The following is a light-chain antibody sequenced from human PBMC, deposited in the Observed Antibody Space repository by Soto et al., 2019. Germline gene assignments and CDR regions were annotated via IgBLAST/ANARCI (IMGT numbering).Light chain of an antibody. CDR2: EGS. V-gene: IGLV2-23*01. CDR1: SSDVGSYNL. J-gene: IGLJ2*01. Sequence: QCALTQPPSVSGSPGQSITISCTGTSSDVGSYNLVSWYQQHPGKAPKLMIYEGSKRPSGVSNRFSGSKSGNTASLTISGLQAEDEADYYCCSYAGSNVVFGGGTKLTVL. CDR3: CSYAGSNVV.